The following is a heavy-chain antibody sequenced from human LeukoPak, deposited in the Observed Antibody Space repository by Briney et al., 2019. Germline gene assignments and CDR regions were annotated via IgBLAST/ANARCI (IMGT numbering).Heavy chain of an antibody. D-gene: IGHD6-13*01. J-gene: IGHJ4*02. CDR3: ARASAGYSSSWYVG. CDR1: GYTFTGYY. CDR2: INPISCGT. V-gene: IGHV1-2*02. Sequence: GASVKVSCKASGYTFTGYYMHWVRQAPGQGLEWMGWINPISCGTNYAQKFQGRVTMTRDTSISTAYMELSRLRSDDTAVYYCARASAGYSSSWYVGWGQGTLVTVSS.